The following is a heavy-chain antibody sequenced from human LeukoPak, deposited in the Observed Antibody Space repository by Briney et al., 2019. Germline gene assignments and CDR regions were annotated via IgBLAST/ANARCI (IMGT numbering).Heavy chain of an antibody. D-gene: IGHD2-15*01. J-gene: IGHJ1*01. Sequence: GGSLRLSCAVSGLTLSNVWMNWVRQAPGKGLEWVGRIRSQTAGGATDFAAPVKGRFSISRGDSKNSLYLQMNSLTSEDTAVYYCAHGSAQYYEYWGLGTLVTVSS. CDR3: AHGSAQYYEY. CDR1: GLTLSNVW. V-gene: IGHV3-15*07. CDR2: IRSQTAGGAT.